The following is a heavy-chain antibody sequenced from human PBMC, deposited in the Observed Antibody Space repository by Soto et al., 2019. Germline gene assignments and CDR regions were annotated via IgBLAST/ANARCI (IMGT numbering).Heavy chain of an antibody. CDR3: ARASTTVTTLDY. CDR2: IYYSGST. D-gene: IGHD4-17*01. J-gene: IGHJ4*02. V-gene: IGHV4-59*08. Sequence: SETLSLTCTVSGGSIRSYYWSWIRQPPGKGLEWIGYIYYSGSTNYNPSLKSRVTISVDTSKNQFSLKLSSVTAADTAVYYCARASTTVTTLDYWGQGTLVTVSS. CDR1: GGSIRSYY.